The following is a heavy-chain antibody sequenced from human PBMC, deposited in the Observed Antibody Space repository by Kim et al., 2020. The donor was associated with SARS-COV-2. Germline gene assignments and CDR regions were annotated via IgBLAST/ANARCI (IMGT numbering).Heavy chain of an antibody. V-gene: IGHV3-30*18. CDR3: AKVDPRFIAVAGPDY. CDR1: GFTFSSYG. CDR2: ISYDGSNK. Sequence: GGSLRLSCAASGFTFSSYGMHWVRQAPGKGLEWVAVISYDGSNKYYADSVKGRFTISRDNSKNTLYLQMNSLRAEDTAVYYCAKVDPRFIAVAGPDYWGQGTLVTVSS. J-gene: IGHJ4*02. D-gene: IGHD6-19*01.